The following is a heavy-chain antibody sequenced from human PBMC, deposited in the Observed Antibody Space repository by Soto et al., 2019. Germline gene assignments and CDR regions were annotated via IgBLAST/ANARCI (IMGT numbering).Heavy chain of an antibody. Sequence: EVQLLESGGGLVQPGVSLRLSCAASGFTFSSYVMSWVRQAPGKGLEWVSTISGGGGSTYDADSVKGRFTISRDNSKIRLCLQMTGLRAENTAVYYCAKPLCSSISCSRGAFDYWGQGTLVTVSS. D-gene: IGHD2-2*01. J-gene: IGHJ4*02. CDR3: AKPLCSSISCSRGAFDY. V-gene: IGHV3-23*01. CDR1: GFTFSSYV. CDR2: ISGGGGST.